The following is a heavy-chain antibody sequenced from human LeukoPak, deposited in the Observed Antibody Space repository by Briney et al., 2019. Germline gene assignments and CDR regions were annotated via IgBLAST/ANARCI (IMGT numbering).Heavy chain of an antibody. J-gene: IGHJ4*02. V-gene: IGHV3-23*01. CDR1: GFTFSSYA. Sequence: GGSLRLSCAASGFTFSSYAMSWVRQAPGKGLEWVSAISGSGGSTYYADSVKGRFTISRDNSKNTLYLQMNSLGAEDTAVYYCAREQYGDIYFDSWGQGTLVTVSS. D-gene: IGHD4-17*01. CDR3: AREQYGDIYFDS. CDR2: ISGSGGST.